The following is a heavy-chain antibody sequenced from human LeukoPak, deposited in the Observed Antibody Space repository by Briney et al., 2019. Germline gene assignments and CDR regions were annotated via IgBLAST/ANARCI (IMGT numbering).Heavy chain of an antibody. CDR2: INPNSGGT. CDR1: GYTFTGYY. V-gene: IGHV1-2*02. J-gene: IGHJ6*02. Sequence: ASVKVSCKASGYTFTGYYMHWVRQAPGQGLEWMGWINPNSGGTNYAQKFQGRVTMTRDTSISTAYMELSRLRSDDTAVYYCAGGQWLVDYYYGMDVWGQGTTVTVSS. D-gene: IGHD6-19*01. CDR3: AGGQWLVDYYYGMDV.